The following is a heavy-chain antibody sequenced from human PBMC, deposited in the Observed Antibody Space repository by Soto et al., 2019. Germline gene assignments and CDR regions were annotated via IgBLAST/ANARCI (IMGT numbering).Heavy chain of an antibody. Sequence: PGGSLRLSCVAFGFTLSSYAIHWVRQAPGKGLEWVAVISKGGSNLYFADSVKGRFTISRDNSKNTLYLQMNSLRSEDTAVYYCAREVEYTSAFGISSSFDYWGQGTLVTVSS. V-gene: IGHV3-30-3*01. CDR1: GFTLSSYA. CDR2: ISKGGSNL. D-gene: IGHD6-19*01. J-gene: IGHJ4*02. CDR3: AREVEYTSAFGISSSFDY.